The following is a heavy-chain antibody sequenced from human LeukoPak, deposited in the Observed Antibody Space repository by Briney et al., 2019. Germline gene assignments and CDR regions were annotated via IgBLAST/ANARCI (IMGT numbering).Heavy chain of an antibody. CDR3: ARDRFWDKGTSRLYYYGMDV. Sequence: SQTLSLTCTVAGDSISGASISSDYWNWIRQPPGKGLEWMGYIYYSGSTYYNPSLQSRVTISVDTSKNQFSLKLSSVAAADTAVYYCARDRFWDKGTSRLYYYGMDVWGQGTTVTVSS. J-gene: IGHJ6*02. CDR1: GDSISGASISSDY. D-gene: IGHD2-2*01. CDR2: IYYSGST. V-gene: IGHV4-31*03.